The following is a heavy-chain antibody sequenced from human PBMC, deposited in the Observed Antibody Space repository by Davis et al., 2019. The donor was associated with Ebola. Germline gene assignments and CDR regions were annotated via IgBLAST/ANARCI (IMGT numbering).Heavy chain of an antibody. D-gene: IGHD3-3*01. CDR2: ISSGSNDI. Sequence: PGGSLRLSCAASGFTFSRNSMHWVRQAPGKGLEWVSSISSGSNDIFYADSVKGRFTISRDNSKDTLYLEMNSVRAEDTAIYYCAKDFTISTWGQGTLVTVSS. CDR3: AKDFTIST. J-gene: IGHJ5*02. CDR1: GFTFSRNS. V-gene: IGHV3-21*04.